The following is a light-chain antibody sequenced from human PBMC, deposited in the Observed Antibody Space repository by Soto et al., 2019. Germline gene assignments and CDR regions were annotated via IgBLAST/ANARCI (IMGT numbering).Light chain of an antibody. J-gene: IGLJ1*01. CDR3: SSYTSSSTPYV. Sequence: QSALTQPASVSGSPGQSITISCTGTSSDDGGYNYVSWYQQHPVKAPKLMIYDVTNRPSGVSDRFSRSKSGNTASLTISGLQAEDEADYYCSSYTSSSTPYVFGTGTKLTVL. CDR1: SSDDGGYNY. V-gene: IGLV2-14*01. CDR2: DVT.